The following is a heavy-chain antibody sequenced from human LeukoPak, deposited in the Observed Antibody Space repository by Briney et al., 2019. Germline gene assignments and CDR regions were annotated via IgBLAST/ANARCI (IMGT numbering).Heavy chain of an antibody. Sequence: PGGSLRLSCAASGFTISRHYMSWVRQAPGKGLEWVALSYSGGSTYYADSVEGRFTISRDNSKSMLFLQMNSLRADDTAVYYCARGPDVDGYIHAPFDYLGQGGLVTVSS. CDR2: SYSGGST. D-gene: IGHD5-24*01. CDR1: GFTISRHY. CDR3: ARGPDVDGYIHAPFDY. V-gene: IGHV3-53*01. J-gene: IGHJ4*02.